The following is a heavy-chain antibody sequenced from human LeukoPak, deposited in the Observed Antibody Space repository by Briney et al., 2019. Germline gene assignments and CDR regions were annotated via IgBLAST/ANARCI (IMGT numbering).Heavy chain of an antibody. J-gene: IGHJ4*02. CDR1: GFTFSSYA. CDR3: AKDSVVVVAATHRAYFDY. V-gene: IGHV3-23*01. D-gene: IGHD2-15*01. CDR2: ISGSGGST. Sequence: GGSLRLSCAASGFTFSSYAMSWVRQAPGKGREWVSAISGSGGSTYYADSVKGRFTISRDNSKNTLYLQMNSLRAEDTAVYYCAKDSVVVVAATHRAYFDYWGQGTLVTVSS.